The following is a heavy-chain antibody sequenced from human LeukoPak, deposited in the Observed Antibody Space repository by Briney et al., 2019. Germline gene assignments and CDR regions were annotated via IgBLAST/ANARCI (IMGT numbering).Heavy chain of an antibody. D-gene: IGHD2-2*01. Sequence: SETLSLTCAVYGGSFSGYYWSWIRQPPGKGLEWIGEINHSGSTNYNPSLKSRVTISVDTSKNQFSMKLTSVTAADPAVYYCARAISPVVVPAAIHFDYWGQGTLVTVSS. J-gene: IGHJ4*02. CDR1: GGSFSGYY. CDR2: INHSGST. V-gene: IGHV4-34*01. CDR3: ARAISPVVVPAAIHFDY.